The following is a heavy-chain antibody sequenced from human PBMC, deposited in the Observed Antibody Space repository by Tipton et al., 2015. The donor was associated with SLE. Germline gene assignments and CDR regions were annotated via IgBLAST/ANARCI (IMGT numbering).Heavy chain of an antibody. D-gene: IGHD3-10*01. V-gene: IGHV4-59*01. J-gene: IGHJ4*02. CDR1: GGSISSYY. CDR3: ARDHKRSGSYYPFDY. Sequence: TLSLTCTVSGGSISSYYWSWIRQPPGKGLEWIGYIYYSGTTNYNPSLKSRVTISVDTSKNQFSLRLTSVTAADTAVYYCARDHKRSGSYYPFDYWGQGTLVTVSS. CDR2: IYYSGTT.